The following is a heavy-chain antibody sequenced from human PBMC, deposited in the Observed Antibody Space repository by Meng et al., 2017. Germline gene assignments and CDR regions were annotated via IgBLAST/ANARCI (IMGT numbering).Heavy chain of an antibody. CDR1: GGSFSGYY. CDR2: INHSGST. J-gene: IGHJ4*02. CDR3: ARVRYYYDSSGYYATSYYFDY. Sequence: QVQLQQWGAGLLKPSETLSLTCAVYGGSFSGYYWSWIRQPPGKGLEWIGEINHSGSTNYNPSLKSRVTISVDTSKNQFSLKLSSVTAADTAVYYCARVRYYYDSSGYYATSYYFDYWGQGTLVTVSS. D-gene: IGHD3-22*01. V-gene: IGHV4-34*01.